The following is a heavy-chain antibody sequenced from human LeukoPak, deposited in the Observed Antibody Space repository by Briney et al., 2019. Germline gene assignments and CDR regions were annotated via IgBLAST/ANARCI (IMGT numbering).Heavy chain of an antibody. D-gene: IGHD3-10*01. Sequence: PSETLSLTCTVSGGSISSYYWSWIRQPPGKGLEWIGYNYYSGSTNYNPSLKSRVTISVDTSKNQFSLKLSSVTAADTAVYYCARQVESITYYYGSGSYYVYYFDYWGQGTLVTVSS. V-gene: IGHV4-59*01. CDR3: ARQVESITYYYGSGSYYVYYFDY. J-gene: IGHJ4*02. CDR1: GGSISSYY. CDR2: NYYSGST.